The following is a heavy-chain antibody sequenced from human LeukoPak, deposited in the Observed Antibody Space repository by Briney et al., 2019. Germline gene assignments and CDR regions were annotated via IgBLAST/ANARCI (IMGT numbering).Heavy chain of an antibody. J-gene: IGHJ6*02. CDR2: ISAYNGNT. D-gene: IGHD4-17*01. V-gene: IGHV1-18*01. CDR3: ARDHRSTVTTYYYYGMDV. Sequence: ASVKVSCKASGYTFTSYGISWVRQAPGQGLEWMGWISAYNGNTNYAQKLQGRVTMTTDTSTSTAYMELRSLRSDDTAVYYCARDHRSTVTTYYYYGMDVWGQGTTVTVSS. CDR1: GYTFTSYG.